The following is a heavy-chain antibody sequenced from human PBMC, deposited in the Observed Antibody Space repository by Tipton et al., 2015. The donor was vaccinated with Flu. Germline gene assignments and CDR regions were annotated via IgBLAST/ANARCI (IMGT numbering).Heavy chain of an antibody. CDR2: IYYDESA. CDR3: ARMDYGGNPHRNSFFYYGLDV. Sequence: TLSLTCSVSGGSITSYYWTWIRQPPGKGLEWIGNIYYDESANYNPSLRSRITISTDMSKNEFSLELSSVTAADTAVYYCARMDYGGNPHRNSFFYYGLDVWGQGTPIAVS. D-gene: IGHD4-23*01. V-gene: IGHV4-59*01. J-gene: IGHJ6*02. CDR1: GGSITSYY.